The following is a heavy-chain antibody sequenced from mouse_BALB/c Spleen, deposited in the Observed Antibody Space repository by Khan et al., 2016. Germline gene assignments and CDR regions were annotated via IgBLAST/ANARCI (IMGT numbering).Heavy chain of an antibody. V-gene: IGHV4-1*02. CDR3: VSTFWYLDV. Sequence: EVKLLESGGGLVQPGGSLKLSCAASGFAFSRYWMSWVRQSPGKGLEWIGEINADSSTINYTPSIKDKFIISRDNDKNTLYMQMSMERSEDTAHDDCVSTFWYLDVWGAGTTVTVSS. J-gene: IGHJ1*01. CDR2: INADSSTI. CDR1: GFAFSRYW.